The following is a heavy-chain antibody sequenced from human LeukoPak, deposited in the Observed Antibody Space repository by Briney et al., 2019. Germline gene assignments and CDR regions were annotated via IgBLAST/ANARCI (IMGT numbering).Heavy chain of an antibody. CDR3: ARAPGYYDTSGHYYYGMDV. D-gene: IGHD3-22*01. V-gene: IGHV3-53*01. Sequence: GGSLRLSCAASGFTFSSFAMSWVRQAPGKGLEWVSAIYAGGTTYYADSVKGRFTISRDNSKNTLYLQMNSLRADDTAVYYCARAPGYYDTSGHYYYGMDVWGQGTTVTVSS. CDR1: GFTFSSFA. CDR2: IYAGGTT. J-gene: IGHJ6*02.